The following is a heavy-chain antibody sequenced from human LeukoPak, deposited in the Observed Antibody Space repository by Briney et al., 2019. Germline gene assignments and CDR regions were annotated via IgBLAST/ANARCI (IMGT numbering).Heavy chain of an antibody. Sequence: SETLSLTCTVSGGSISSYYWSWIRQPAGKGLEWIGRIYTSGSTNYNPSLKSRVTMSVDTSKNQFSLKLSSVTAADTAVYYCARDCGITIFGVVNPSNWFDPWGQGTLVTVSS. V-gene: IGHV4-4*07. D-gene: IGHD3-3*01. CDR2: IYTSGST. J-gene: IGHJ5*02. CDR3: ARDCGITIFGVVNPSNWFDP. CDR1: GGSISSYY.